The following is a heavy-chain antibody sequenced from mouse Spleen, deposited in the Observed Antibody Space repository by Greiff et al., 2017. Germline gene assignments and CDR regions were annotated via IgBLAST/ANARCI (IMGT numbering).Heavy chain of an antibody. Sequence: QVQLKESGPGLVQPSQSLSITCTVSGFSLTSYGVHWVRQSPGKGLEWLGVIWSGGSTDYNAAFISRLSISKDNSKSQVFFKMNSLQADDTAIYYCARNFDGNGYYYAMDYWGQGTSGTVSS. V-gene: IGHV2-2*01. CDR1: GFSLTSYG. D-gene: IGHD2-1*01. CDR3: ARNFDGNGYYYAMDY. J-gene: IGHJ4*01. CDR2: IWSGGST.